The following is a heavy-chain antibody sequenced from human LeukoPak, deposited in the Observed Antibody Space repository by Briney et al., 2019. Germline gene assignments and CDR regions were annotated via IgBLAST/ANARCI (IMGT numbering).Heavy chain of an antibody. CDR1: GGSFSGYY. D-gene: IGHD5-24*01. J-gene: IGHJ4*02. V-gene: IGHV4-34*01. CDR3: AGREMPTNLGY. CDR2: INHSGST. Sequence: SETLSLTCAVYGGSFSGYYWSWIRQPPGKGLEWIGEINHSGSTNYNASLKSRVTISVDTSKNQFSLKLSSVAAADTAVYYCAGREMPTNLGYWGQGTLVTVSS.